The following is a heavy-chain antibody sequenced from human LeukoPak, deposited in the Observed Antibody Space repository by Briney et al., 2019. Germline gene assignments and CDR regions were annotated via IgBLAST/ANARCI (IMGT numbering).Heavy chain of an antibody. CDR1: GYTFTSYD. Sequence: ASVKVSCKASGYTFTSYDINWVRQATGQGLEWMGWMNPNSGNTGYAQKFQGRVTITRNTSISTAYMELSSLRSEDTAVYYCARDRDYYDSSGYYYVFDYWGQGTLVTVSS. D-gene: IGHD3-22*01. CDR2: MNPNSGNT. V-gene: IGHV1-8*03. CDR3: ARDRDYYDSSGYYYVFDY. J-gene: IGHJ4*02.